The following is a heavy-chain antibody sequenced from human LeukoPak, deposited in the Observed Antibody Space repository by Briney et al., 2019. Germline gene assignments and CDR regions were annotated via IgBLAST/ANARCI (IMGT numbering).Heavy chain of an antibody. CDR1: GGSISSGDYY. J-gene: IGHJ4*02. D-gene: IGHD2-15*01. CDR2: IYTSGNT. V-gene: IGHV4-61*02. Sequence: SQTLSLTCTVSGGSISSGDYYWSWLRQPAGKGLEWIGRIYTSGNTNYNPSLKSRVTISLDTSKNQFSLKLSSVTAADTAMYYCASDAPGLLGYWGQGTLVTVSS. CDR3: ASDAPGLLGY.